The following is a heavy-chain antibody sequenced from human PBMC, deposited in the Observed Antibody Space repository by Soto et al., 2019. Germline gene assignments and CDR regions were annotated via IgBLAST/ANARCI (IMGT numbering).Heavy chain of an antibody. D-gene: IGHD1-26*01. CDR2: IYYSGST. CDR1: GGSISSYY. CDR3: ARGRDRATYYGMDV. V-gene: IGHV4-59*01. J-gene: IGHJ6*02. Sequence: SETLSLTXTVSGGSISSYYWSWIRQPPGKGLEWIGYIYYSGSTNYNPSLKSRVTISVDTSKNQFSLKLSSVTAADTAVYYCARGRDRATYYGMDVWGQGTTVTVSS.